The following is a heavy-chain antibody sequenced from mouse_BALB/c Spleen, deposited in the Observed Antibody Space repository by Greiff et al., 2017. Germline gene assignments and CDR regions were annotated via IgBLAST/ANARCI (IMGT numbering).Heavy chain of an antibody. J-gene: IGHJ3*01. CDR2: INPYNDGT. CDR3: ASLYGSSWFAY. D-gene: IGHD1-1*01. Sequence: VQLKESGPELVKPGASVKMSCKASGYTFTSYVMHWVKQKPGQGLEWIGYINPYNDGTKYNEKFKGKATLTSDKSSSTAYMELSRLTSEDSAVYYCASLYGSSWFAYWGQGTLVTV. CDR1: GYTFTSYV. V-gene: IGHV1-14*01.